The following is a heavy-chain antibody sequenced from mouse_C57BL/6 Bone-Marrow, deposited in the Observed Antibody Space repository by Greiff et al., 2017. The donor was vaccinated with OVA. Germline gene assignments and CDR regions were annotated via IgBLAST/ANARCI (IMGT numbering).Heavy chain of an antibody. V-gene: IGHV1-76*01. CDR3: ASLYGSYAMDY. D-gene: IGHD2-2*01. Sequence: QVQLQQSGAELVRPGASVKLSCKASGYTFTDYYINWVKQRPGQGLEWIARIYPGSGNTYYNEKFKGKATLTAEKSSSTAYMQLSSLTSEDSAVYFCASLYGSYAMDYWGQGTSVTVSS. CDR2: IYPGSGNT. CDR1: GYTFTDYY. J-gene: IGHJ4*01.